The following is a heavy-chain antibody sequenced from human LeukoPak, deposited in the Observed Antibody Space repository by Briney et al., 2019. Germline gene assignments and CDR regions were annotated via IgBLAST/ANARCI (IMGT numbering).Heavy chain of an antibody. CDR1: GFTFSSYA. D-gene: IGHD3-3*01. J-gene: IGHJ4*02. Sequence: PGGSLRLSCAASGFTFSSYAMSWVRQAPGKGLEWVLAISGSGGSTYYADSVKGRFTISRDNSKNTLYLQMNSLRAEDTAVYYCAKVEYYDFWSGYSGDYWGQGTLVTVSS. V-gene: IGHV3-23*01. CDR3: AKVEYYDFWSGYSGDY. CDR2: ISGSGGST.